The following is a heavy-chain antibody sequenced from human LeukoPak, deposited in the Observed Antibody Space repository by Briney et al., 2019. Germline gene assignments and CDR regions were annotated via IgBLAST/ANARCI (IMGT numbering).Heavy chain of an antibody. V-gene: IGHV1-2*02. CDR2: INPNSGGT. D-gene: IGHD4-11*01. Sequence: ASVRVSCKASGYTFTCYYMHWVRQAPGQGLEWMGWINPNSGGTNYAQKFQGRVTMTRDTSISTAYMGLSRLRSDDTAVYYCARGAVTTFWFDPWGQGTLVTVSS. CDR1: GYTFTCYY. CDR3: ARGAVTTFWFDP. J-gene: IGHJ5*02.